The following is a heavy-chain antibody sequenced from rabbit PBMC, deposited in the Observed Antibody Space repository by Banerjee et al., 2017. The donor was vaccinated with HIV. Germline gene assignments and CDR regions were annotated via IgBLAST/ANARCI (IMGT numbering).Heavy chain of an antibody. J-gene: IGHJ4*01. CDR2: IYTGSGSA. CDR1: GIDFSINYY. D-gene: IGHD2-1*01. Sequence: QEQLEESGGGLVTPGGNLTLTCKASGIDFSINYYMCWVRQAPGKGLELIACIYTGSGSALYVSWAKGRFTISKTSSTTVTLQMTSLTAADTATYFCAREESDGGGHLKLWGQGTLVTVS. CDR3: AREESDGGGHLKL. V-gene: IGHV1S45*01.